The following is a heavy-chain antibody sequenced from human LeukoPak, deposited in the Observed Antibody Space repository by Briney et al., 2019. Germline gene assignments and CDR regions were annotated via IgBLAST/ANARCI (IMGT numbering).Heavy chain of an antibody. J-gene: IGHJ6*03. CDR1: GYTFTSYG. V-gene: IGHV1-18*01. Sequence: ASVKVSCKASGYTFTSYGISWVRQAPGQGLEWMGWISAYNGNTNYAQKLQGRVTMTTDTSTSTAYMELRSLRSEDTAVYYCARAPNDYYYYYYMDVWGKGTTVTVSS. CDR3: ARAPNDYYYYYYMDV. CDR2: ISAYNGNT.